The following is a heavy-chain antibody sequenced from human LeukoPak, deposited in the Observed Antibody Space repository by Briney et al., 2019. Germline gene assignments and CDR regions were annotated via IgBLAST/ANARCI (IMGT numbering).Heavy chain of an antibody. D-gene: IGHD3-22*01. V-gene: IGHV3-23*01. CDR2: ISGSGGST. CDR1: GFTFSSYA. CDR3: AKGLTYYYDSSGYSPFDY. Sequence: GGSLRLSCAASGFTFSSYAMSWVRQAPGKGLEWVSAISGSGGSTYYADSVKGWFTISRDNSKNTLYLQMNSLRAEDTAVYYCAKGLTYYYDSSGYSPFDYWGQGTLVTVSS. J-gene: IGHJ4*02.